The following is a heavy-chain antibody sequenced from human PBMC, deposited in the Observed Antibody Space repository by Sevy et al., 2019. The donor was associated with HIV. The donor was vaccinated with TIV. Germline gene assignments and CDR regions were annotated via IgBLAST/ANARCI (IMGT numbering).Heavy chain of an antibody. J-gene: IGHJ4*02. CDR3: ARALYAYSSY. CDR2: IKQDGSEI. CDR1: GFTFSSFW. Sequence: GGSLRLSCAASGFTFSSFWMTWVRLAPAKGLEWVANIKQDGSEIHYVDSVKGRFSISRDNAKNSLNLQMNSLRAEDTAAYYCARALYAYSSYWGQGTLVTVSS. D-gene: IGHD4-4*01. V-gene: IGHV3-7*01.